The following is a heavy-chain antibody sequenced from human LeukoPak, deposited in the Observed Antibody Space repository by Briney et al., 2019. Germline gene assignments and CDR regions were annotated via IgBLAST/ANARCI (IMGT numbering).Heavy chain of an antibody. D-gene: IGHD3-3*01. V-gene: IGHV1-8*01. CDR3: ARSSVGGGITIFGEVTAGNGMDV. Sequence: GVSVKVSCKASGYSFTTYDINWVRQATGQGLEWMGWMNPNSGNTGYAQRFQGRVTMTRDTSISTAYMELNSLTSEDTAVYYCARSSVGGGITIFGEVTAGNGMDVWGQGTTVTVSS. CDR2: MNPNSGNT. CDR1: GYSFTTYD. J-gene: IGHJ6*02.